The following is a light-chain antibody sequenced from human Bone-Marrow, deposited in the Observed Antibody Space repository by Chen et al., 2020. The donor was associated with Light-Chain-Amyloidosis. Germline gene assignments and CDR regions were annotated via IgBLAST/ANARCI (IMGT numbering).Light chain of an antibody. CDR3: QVWDRSSDRPV. CDR1: NIGSTS. V-gene: IGLV3-21*02. Sequence: SYVLTQPSSVSVAPGQTATIACGGNNIGSTSVHGYQQTPGQAPLLVVYDDSDRPSGIPERLSGSNSGNTATRTISGVEAGDEADDYCQVWDRSSDRPVFGGGPKLTVL. CDR2: DDS. J-gene: IGLJ3*02.